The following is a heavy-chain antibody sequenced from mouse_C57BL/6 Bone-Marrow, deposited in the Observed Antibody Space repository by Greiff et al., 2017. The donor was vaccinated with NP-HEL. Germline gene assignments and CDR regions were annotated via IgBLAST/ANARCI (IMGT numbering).Heavy chain of an antibody. D-gene: IGHD1-2*01. CDR3: ARKLRRYFDV. CDR2: INPNNGGT. V-gene: IGHV1-26*01. Sequence: VQLQQSGPELVKPGASVKISCKASGYTFPDYYMNWVKQSHGKSLEWIGDINPNNGGTSYNQKFKGKATLTVDKSSSTAYMELRSLTSEDSAVYYCARKLRRYFDVWGTGTTVTVSS. CDR1: GYTFPDYY. J-gene: IGHJ1*03.